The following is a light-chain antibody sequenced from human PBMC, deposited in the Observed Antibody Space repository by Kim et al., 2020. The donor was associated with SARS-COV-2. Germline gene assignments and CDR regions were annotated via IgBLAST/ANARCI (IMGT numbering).Light chain of an antibody. CDR3: LQHSTYPLT. J-gene: IGKJ5*01. V-gene: IGKV1-17*01. CDR2: GAS. CDR1: QDIRND. Sequence: ASVGDRVTVTCRASQDIRNDLGWYQQNPGRAPKRLIYGASSLQSGVPSRFSGSGSGTEFTLTNSSVQPSDFATYFCLQHSTYPLTFGQGTRLEI.